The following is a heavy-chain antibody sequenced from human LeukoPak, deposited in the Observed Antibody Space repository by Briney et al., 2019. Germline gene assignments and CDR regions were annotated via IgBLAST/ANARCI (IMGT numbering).Heavy chain of an antibody. V-gene: IGHV3-48*04. CDR3: TRDPRNLDY. J-gene: IGHJ4*02. D-gene: IGHD1-14*01. CDR2: ISSSGSTI. Sequence: GGSLRLSCAASGFTFSSYGMSWVRQAPGKGLEWVSYISSSGSTIYYADSVKGRFTISRDNAKNSLYLQMNSLRVEDTAVYYCTRDPRNLDYWGQGTLVTVSS. CDR1: GFTFSSYG.